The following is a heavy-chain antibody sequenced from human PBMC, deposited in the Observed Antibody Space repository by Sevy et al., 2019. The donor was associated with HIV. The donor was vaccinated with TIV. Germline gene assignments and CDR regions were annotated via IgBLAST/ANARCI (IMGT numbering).Heavy chain of an antibody. D-gene: IGHD1-26*01. CDR3: ARDGDSGSYLRNYYYGMDV. CDR2: IYYSGST. CDR1: GDSFSSYF. J-gene: IGHJ6*02. Sequence: SETLSLTCTVSGDSFSSYFWAWIRQPPGKGLEWIGYIYYSGSTNYNPSLKSRVTISVDTSKNQFSLKLSSVTAADTAVYYCARDGDSGSYLRNYYYGMDVWGQGTTVTVSS. V-gene: IGHV4-59*01.